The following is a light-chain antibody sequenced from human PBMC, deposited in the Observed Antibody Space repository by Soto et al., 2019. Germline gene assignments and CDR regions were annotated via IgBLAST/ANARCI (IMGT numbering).Light chain of an antibody. CDR2: GAS. CDR3: QQSYSPLRT. CDR1: QSISVY. J-gene: IGKJ4*01. V-gene: IGKV1-39*01. Sequence: DIQMTQSPSSLSASVGDRVTITCRASQSISVYLNWFQQKPGKAPKPLIYGASSLPSGVPSRFSGSGSGTDFTLTISGLQPEDVATYYCQQSYSPLRTFGGGTKVEIK.